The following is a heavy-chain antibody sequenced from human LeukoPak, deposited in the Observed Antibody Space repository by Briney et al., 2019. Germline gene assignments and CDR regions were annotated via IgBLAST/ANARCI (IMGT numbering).Heavy chain of an antibody. J-gene: IGHJ6*03. V-gene: IGHV3-30*02. D-gene: IGHD5-18*01. CDR2: IRYDGSNK. CDR3: AKESGYSYGYYYYYYYYMDV. CDR1: GLTFSSYG. Sequence: PGGSLRLSCAASGLTFSSYGFHWVRQAPGKGLEWVAFIRYDGSNKCYADSVKGRFTISRDNSKNTLYLQMNSLRAEDTAVYYCAKESGYSYGYYYYYYYYMDVWGKGTTVTISS.